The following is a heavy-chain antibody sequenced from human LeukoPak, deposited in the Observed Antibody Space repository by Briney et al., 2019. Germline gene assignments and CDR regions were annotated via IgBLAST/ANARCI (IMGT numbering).Heavy chain of an antibody. J-gene: IGHJ3*02. Sequence: ASVKVCCTASGYTFTDYYMHWVRQAPGPGIEYMGWINPNRVGTNAEHNFQCRVTMTRDTSISTAYMKRSRLRSYDTAVDYCARSCGGACFSDLKDAFDIWGQGTMVTVSS. CDR2: INPNRVGT. V-gene: IGHV1-2*07. D-gene: IGHD2-21*02. CDR1: GYTFTDYY. CDR3: ARSCGGACFSDLKDAFDI.